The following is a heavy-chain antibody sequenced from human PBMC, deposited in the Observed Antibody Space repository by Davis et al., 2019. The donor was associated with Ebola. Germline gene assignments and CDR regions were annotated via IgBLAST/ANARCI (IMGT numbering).Heavy chain of an antibody. Sequence: KVSCKGSGYSFTSYWIGWVRQMPGKGLEWMGIIYPGDSDTSYSPSFQGQVTISADKSISTAYLQWSSLKASDTAMYYCARLGDYTLGGFDYWGQGTLVTVSS. CDR1: GYSFTSYW. CDR2: IYPGDSDT. V-gene: IGHV5-51*01. CDR3: ARLGDYTLGGFDY. D-gene: IGHD4-11*01. J-gene: IGHJ4*02.